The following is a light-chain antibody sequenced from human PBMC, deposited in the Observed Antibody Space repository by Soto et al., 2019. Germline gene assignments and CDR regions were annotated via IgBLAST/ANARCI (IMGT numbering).Light chain of an antibody. Sequence: DIQMTQSPSTLSASVGDRVTINCRASQSISSWLAWYQQKPGKAPKLLIYKASTLESGVPSRFSGSGSGTEFTLTISSRQPDDFATYYCQQAFTFGPGTKVDIK. CDR3: QQAFT. J-gene: IGKJ3*01. CDR1: QSISSW. V-gene: IGKV1-5*03. CDR2: KAS.